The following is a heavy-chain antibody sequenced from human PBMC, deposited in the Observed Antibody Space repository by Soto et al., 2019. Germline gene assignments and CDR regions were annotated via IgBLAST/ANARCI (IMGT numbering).Heavy chain of an antibody. Sequence: QVQLVQSGAEVKKPGSSVKISCTASGITFNNYTFSWVRRAPGQGLEWMGRVIPLLDASNYAEKFKDRFTITTDRSTSTAYMELSGLKSEDSAIYYCASGKSQMTQDRMGFYYYMDVWGKGTTITVSS. J-gene: IGHJ6*03. CDR3: ASGKSQMTQDRMGFYYYMDV. CDR1: GITFNNYT. V-gene: IGHV1-69*08. D-gene: IGHD1-1*01. CDR2: VIPLLDAS.